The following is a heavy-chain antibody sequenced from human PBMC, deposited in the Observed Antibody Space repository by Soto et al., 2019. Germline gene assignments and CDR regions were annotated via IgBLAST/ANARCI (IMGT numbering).Heavy chain of an antibody. CDR2: IRSKAYGGTT. J-gene: IGHJ2*01. Sequence: SLRLSCTASGFTFGDYAMSWFRQAPGKGLEWVGFIRSKAYGGTTEYAASVKGRFTISRGDSKSIAYLQMNSLKTEDTAVYYCTRRPRKVTMIVVVTPNWYFDLWGRGTLVTVSS. CDR3: TRRPRKVTMIVVVTPNWYFDL. D-gene: IGHD3-22*01. CDR1: GFTFGDYA. V-gene: IGHV3-49*03.